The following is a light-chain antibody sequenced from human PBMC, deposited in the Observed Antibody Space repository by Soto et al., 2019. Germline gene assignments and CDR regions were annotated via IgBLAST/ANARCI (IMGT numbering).Light chain of an antibody. Sequence: SYVLTQPPSLSLAPGQTARITCGGNNIGRETVHWYHQAPGQAPVVVVYDDSDRPAAIPERFSGSNSGNTATLTITSVEAGDEGDYYCQVWETNREYMIFGGGTKLTVL. CDR2: DDS. J-gene: IGLJ2*01. V-gene: IGLV3-21*02. CDR1: NIGRET. CDR3: QVWETNREYMI.